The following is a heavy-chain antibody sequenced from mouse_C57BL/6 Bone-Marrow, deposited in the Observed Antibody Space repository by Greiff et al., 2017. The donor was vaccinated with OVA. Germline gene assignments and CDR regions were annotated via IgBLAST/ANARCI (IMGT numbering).Heavy chain of an antibody. V-gene: IGHV14-4*01. D-gene: IGHD1-1*01. Sequence: VQLQQSGAELVRPGASVKLSCTASGFNIKDDYMHWVQQRPEQGLEWIGWIDPENGDTEYASKFQGKATITADTSSNTAYLQLSSLTSEDTAVYYCTTYYGSSYEAWFAYWGQGTLVTVSA. CDR1: GFNIKDDY. CDR3: TTYYGSSYEAWFAY. CDR2: IDPENGDT. J-gene: IGHJ3*01.